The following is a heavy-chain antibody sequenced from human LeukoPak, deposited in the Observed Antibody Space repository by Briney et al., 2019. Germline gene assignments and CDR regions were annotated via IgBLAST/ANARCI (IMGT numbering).Heavy chain of an antibody. CDR3: ARRASSHDY. J-gene: IGHJ4*02. V-gene: IGHV1-8*02. D-gene: IGHD2-2*01. Sequence: ASVKVSCKASGGTFSSYAINWVRQATGQGLEWMGWMNPNSGNTGYAQKFQGRVTMTRNTSISTAYMELSSLRSEDTAVYYCARRASSHDYWGQGTLVTVSS. CDR2: MNPNSGNT. CDR1: GGTFSSYA.